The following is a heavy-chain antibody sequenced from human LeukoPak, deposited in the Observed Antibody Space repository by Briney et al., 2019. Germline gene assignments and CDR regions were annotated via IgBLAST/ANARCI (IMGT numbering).Heavy chain of an antibody. Sequence: GASVKVSCKSSGYTFSSYGITWVRQAPGQGLEWMGWISAYNGNTNYAQKLQGRVTITRNTSISTAYMELSSLRSEDTAVYYCARRFGELLSHAFDIWGQGTMVIVSS. J-gene: IGHJ3*02. CDR2: ISAYNGNT. V-gene: IGHV1-18*01. D-gene: IGHD3-10*01. CDR1: GYTFSSYG. CDR3: ARRFGELLSHAFDI.